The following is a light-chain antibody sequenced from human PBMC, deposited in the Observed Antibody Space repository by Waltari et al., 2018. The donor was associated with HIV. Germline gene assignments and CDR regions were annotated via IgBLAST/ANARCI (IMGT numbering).Light chain of an antibody. CDR1: SGSVAANF. J-gene: IGLJ3*02. V-gene: IGLV6-57*01. CDR3: QSYDSDSLV. Sequence: NFMLTQPHSVSASPGETVTISCTHSSGSVAANFVQWFPQRPGSSPTTVIYEDNERPSGVPDRVSGSIDSSSSSASFTAFLTISGLKTEDEAVYYCQSYDSDSLVFGGGTRLTVL. CDR2: EDN.